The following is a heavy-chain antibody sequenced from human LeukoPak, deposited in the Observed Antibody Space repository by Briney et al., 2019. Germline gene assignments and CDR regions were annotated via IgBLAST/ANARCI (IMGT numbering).Heavy chain of an antibody. J-gene: IGHJ4*02. CDR1: GFTLSTYA. CDR3: ARADFYGSGSHPPGGFDY. Sequence: GGSRRLSCAASGFTLSTYAMHWCRQAPDEGLDSVAVISYDGSDTYYADSVKGRFTISRDSSKNTLYLQMTSLRAEDTAIYYCARADFYGSGSHPPGGFDYWGQGTLVTVSS. D-gene: IGHD3-10*01. V-gene: IGHV3-30*04. CDR2: ISYDGSDT.